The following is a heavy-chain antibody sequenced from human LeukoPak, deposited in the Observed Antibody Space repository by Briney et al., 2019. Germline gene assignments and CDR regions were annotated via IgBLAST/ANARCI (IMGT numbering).Heavy chain of an antibody. CDR1: GYTFTDYY. Sequence: ASVKVSCKASGYTFTDYYMHWVRQAPGQGLEWMGWVNPKSGGTNYAQEFQGRVTMTRDTSISTAYMDLSRLRSDDTAVYYCARFAAMPAWGQGTLVTVSP. CDR3: ARFAAMPA. D-gene: IGHD2-2*01. J-gene: IGHJ5*02. V-gene: IGHV1-2*02. CDR2: VNPKSGGT.